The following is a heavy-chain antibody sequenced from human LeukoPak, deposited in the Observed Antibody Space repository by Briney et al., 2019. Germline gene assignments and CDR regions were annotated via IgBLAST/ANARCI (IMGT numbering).Heavy chain of an antibody. V-gene: IGHV3-48*01. J-gene: IGHJ4*02. CDR1: GFTFSSYS. Sequence: GGSLRLSCAASGFTFSSYSMNRVRQAPGKGLEWVSYISSSSSTIYYADSVKGRFTISRDNAKNSLYLQMNSLRAEDTAVYYCARGPPIAAAGYFDYWGQGTLVTVSS. CDR2: ISSSSSTI. CDR3: ARGPPIAAAGYFDY. D-gene: IGHD6-13*01.